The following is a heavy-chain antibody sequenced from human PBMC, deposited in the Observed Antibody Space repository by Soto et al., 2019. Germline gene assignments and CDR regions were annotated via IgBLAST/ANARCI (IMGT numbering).Heavy chain of an antibody. CDR2: ISYDGSKR. Sequence: QVQVVESGGGVVQPGRSLRLSCTASGFTFSSYAMHWVRQAPGKGLEWVAVISYDGSKRYYADSVKGRFTISRDNSKNTQYLQMDSLRAEDTAVYYCAREFEQLVSNYFFGMDVW. CDR1: GFTFSSYA. CDR3: AREFEQLVSNYFFGMDV. J-gene: IGHJ6*01. D-gene: IGHD6-6*01. V-gene: IGHV3-30-3*01.